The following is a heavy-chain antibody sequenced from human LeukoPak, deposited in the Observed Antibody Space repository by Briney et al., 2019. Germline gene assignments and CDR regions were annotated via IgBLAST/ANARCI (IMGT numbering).Heavy chain of an antibody. CDR1: GFTFSGHF. J-gene: IGHJ4*02. D-gene: IGHD1-26*01. Sequence: SGGSLRLSCSASGFTFSGHFMHWVRQAPGKGLEYVSSISINGDETYYAESVKGRFTISRDNSKNTLYLQLSSLRVEDTAVYYCIKDRIGTWSFDHWGQGTLLTVSS. V-gene: IGHV3-64D*06. CDR3: IKDRIGTWSFDH. CDR2: ISINGDET.